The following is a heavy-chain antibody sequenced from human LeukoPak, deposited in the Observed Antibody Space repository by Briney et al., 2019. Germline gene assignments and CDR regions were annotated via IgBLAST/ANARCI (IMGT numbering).Heavy chain of an antibody. V-gene: IGHV4-39*07. CDR3: ARGITMVRGDQWWFDP. D-gene: IGHD3-10*01. J-gene: IGHJ5*02. CDR2: IYYSGST. CDR1: GGSISSSSYY. Sequence: PSETLSLTCTVSGGSISSSSYYWGWIRQPPGKGLEWIGSIYYSGSTYYNPSLKSRVTISVDTSKNQFSLKLSSVTAADTAVYYCARGITMVRGDQWWFDPWGQGTLVTVSS.